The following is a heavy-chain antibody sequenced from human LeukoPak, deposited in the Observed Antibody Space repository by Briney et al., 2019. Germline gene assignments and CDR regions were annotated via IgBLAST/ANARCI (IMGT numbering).Heavy chain of an antibody. CDR3: ARGRDCSGGSCYHALLDY. Sequence: ASVKVSCKASGYTFTSYDINWVRQATGQGLEWMGWMNPNSGNTGYAQKFQGRVTMTRNTSISTAYMELSSLRSEDTAVYYCARGRDCSGGSCYHALLDYWGQGTLVTVSS. V-gene: IGHV1-8*01. D-gene: IGHD2-15*01. J-gene: IGHJ4*02. CDR1: GYTFTSYD. CDR2: MNPNSGNT.